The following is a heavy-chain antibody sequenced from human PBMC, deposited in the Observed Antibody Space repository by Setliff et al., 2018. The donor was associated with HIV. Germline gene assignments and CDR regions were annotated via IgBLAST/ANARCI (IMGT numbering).Heavy chain of an antibody. D-gene: IGHD5-18*01. CDR2: IYHGGST. J-gene: IGHJ3*02. CDR1: GGSISSSNW. V-gene: IGHV4-4*02. CDR3: ARATPGYDYGSRHAFDI. Sequence: SETLSLTCAVSGGSISSSNWWSWVRQPQGKGLEWIGEIYHGGSTNYNPSLKSRVTISVDKSKNQFSLKLSSVTAADTAVYYCARATPGYDYGSRHAFDIWGQGTKVTVSS.